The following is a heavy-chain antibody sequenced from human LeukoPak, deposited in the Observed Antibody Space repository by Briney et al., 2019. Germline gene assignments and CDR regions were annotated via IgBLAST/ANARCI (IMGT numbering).Heavy chain of an antibody. CDR3: ARDRPNYYGSNGHYYRRDGDY. CDR1: GFTFSSYA. Sequence: GGSLRLSCAASGFTFSSYAMSWVRQAPGKGLQWVSSITSSGDGTYYADSVKGRFTISRDNSENMLYLQMNSLRVEDTAVYFCARDRPNYYGSNGHYYRRDGDYWGQGTLVTVSS. CDR2: ITSSGDGT. V-gene: IGHV3-23*01. D-gene: IGHD3-22*01. J-gene: IGHJ4*02.